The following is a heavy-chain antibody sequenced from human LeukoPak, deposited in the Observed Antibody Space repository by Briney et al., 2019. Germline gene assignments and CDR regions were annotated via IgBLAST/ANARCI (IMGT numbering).Heavy chain of an antibody. CDR3: ARDSGSYWGGYYFDY. CDR1: GFTFSSYS. J-gene: IGHJ4*02. D-gene: IGHD1-26*01. CDR2: ISSSSSDI. Sequence: GGSLRLSCAASGFTFSSYSMNWVRQAPGKGLEWVSSISSSSSDIYYADSVKGRFTISRDNAKNPLYLQMNSLRAEDTAVYYCARDSGSYWGGYYFDYWGQGTLVTVSS. V-gene: IGHV3-21*06.